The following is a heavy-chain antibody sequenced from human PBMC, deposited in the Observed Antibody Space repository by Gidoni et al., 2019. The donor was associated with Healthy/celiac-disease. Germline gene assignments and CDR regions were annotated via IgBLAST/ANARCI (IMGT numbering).Heavy chain of an antibody. CDR1: GGSISSSSYY. Sequence: QLQLQESGPGLVKPSETLSLTCTVPGGSISSSSYYWGWIRQPPGKGLEWIGSIYYSGSTHYNPSLKSRVTISVDTSKNQFSLKLSSVTAADTAVYYCVIGVVTFDYWGQGTLVTVSS. D-gene: IGHD3-3*01. CDR3: VIGVVTFDY. CDR2: IYYSGST. V-gene: IGHV4-39*01. J-gene: IGHJ4*02.